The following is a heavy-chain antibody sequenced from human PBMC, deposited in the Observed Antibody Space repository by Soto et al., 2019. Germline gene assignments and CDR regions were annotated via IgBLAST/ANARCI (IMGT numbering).Heavy chain of an antibody. J-gene: IGHJ4*02. D-gene: IGHD3-9*01. CDR3: AKDPSTGYADH. CDR1: GFIFSDYA. V-gene: IGHV3-23*01. CDR2: ISRDAANI. Sequence: EVHLLESGGDLVQPGGSLRLSCAASGFIFSDYAMTWVRQAPGKGLEWVSTISRDAANIHYADSVRGRFTISRDNSKNTLYLQMSSLRGEDTALYYCAKDPSTGYADHWGQGTLVTVSS.